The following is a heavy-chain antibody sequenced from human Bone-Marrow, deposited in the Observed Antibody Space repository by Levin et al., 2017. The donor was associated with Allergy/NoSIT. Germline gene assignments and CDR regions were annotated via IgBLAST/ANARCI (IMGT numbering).Heavy chain of an antibody. D-gene: IGHD5-24*01. Sequence: GGSLRLSCAASGFTFDDYTMHWVRQAPGKGLEWVSLISWDGGSTYYADSVKGRFTISRDNSKNSLYLQMNSLRTEDTALYYCAKEGERWLQSPYYFDYWGQGTLVTVSS. J-gene: IGHJ4*02. V-gene: IGHV3-43*01. CDR3: AKEGERWLQSPYYFDY. CDR2: ISWDGGST. CDR1: GFTFDDYT.